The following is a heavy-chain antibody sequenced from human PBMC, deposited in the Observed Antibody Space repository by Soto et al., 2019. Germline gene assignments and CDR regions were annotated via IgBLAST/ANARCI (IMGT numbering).Heavy chain of an antibody. CDR1: GGSIRSYY. D-gene: IGHD3-3*01. V-gene: IGHV4-59*01. Sequence: PSATLSLTCTASGGSIRSYYWSWIRQPPGKGLEWIGYIYYSGSTNYNPTLKSRVTIAVDTSKNQFSLKLSSVTAADTGVYYCASNTYDFYYYGMDVWGQGTTVTVSS. CDR2: IYYSGST. CDR3: ASNTYDFYYYGMDV. J-gene: IGHJ6*02.